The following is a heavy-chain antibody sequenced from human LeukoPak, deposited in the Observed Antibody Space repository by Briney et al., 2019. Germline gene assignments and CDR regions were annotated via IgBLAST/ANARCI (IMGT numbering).Heavy chain of an antibody. CDR2: INHSGST. Sequence: SETLSLTCAVYGGSFSGYYWSWIRQPPGKGLEWIGEINHSGSTNYNPSLKSRVTISVDTSKNQFSLKLSSVTAADTAVYHCARRAVAGEVVDYWGQGTLVTVSS. D-gene: IGHD6-19*01. J-gene: IGHJ4*02. CDR3: ARRAVAGEVVDY. V-gene: IGHV4-34*01. CDR1: GGSFSGYY.